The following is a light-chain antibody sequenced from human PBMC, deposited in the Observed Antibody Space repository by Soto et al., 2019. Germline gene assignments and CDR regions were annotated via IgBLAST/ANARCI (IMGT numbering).Light chain of an antibody. CDR2: KAS. CDR1: QSISTW. Sequence: DIQMTQSPSTLSASVGDRVTITCRASQSISTWLAWYQQKAGKAPKLLIYKASSLESGVPSRFSGSGSGTEFTLTISSLQTDDFATYYCQHYNSYPWTFGQGTKVDIK. J-gene: IGKJ1*01. V-gene: IGKV1-5*03. CDR3: QHYNSYPWT.